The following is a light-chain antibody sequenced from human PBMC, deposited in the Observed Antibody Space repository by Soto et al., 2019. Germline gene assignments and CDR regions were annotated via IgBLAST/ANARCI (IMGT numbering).Light chain of an antibody. Sequence: QSVLTQPPSASGTPGQRVTISCSGSRSNIGGNTVNWYQHLPGTAPRLLVYKNTQRPSGVPDRFSASKSGTSASLAISGLQSEDEADYYCATWDDDLSAAVFGGGTQLTVL. J-gene: IGLJ7*01. V-gene: IGLV1-44*01. CDR3: ATWDDDLSAAV. CDR2: KNT. CDR1: RSNIGGNT.